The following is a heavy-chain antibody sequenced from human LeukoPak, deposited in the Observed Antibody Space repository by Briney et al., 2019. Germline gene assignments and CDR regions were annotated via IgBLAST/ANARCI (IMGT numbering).Heavy chain of an antibody. D-gene: IGHD1-1*01. Sequence: GGSLRLSCAASGFTVSSNYMSWVRQAPGKGLEWVPVIYSGGSTYYADSVKGRFTISRDNSKNTLYLQMNSLRAEDTAVYYCARAPGSWNDDPYYFDYWGQGTLVTVSS. J-gene: IGHJ4*02. CDR3: ARAPGSWNDDPYYFDY. V-gene: IGHV3-66*01. CDR2: IYSGGST. CDR1: GFTVSSNY.